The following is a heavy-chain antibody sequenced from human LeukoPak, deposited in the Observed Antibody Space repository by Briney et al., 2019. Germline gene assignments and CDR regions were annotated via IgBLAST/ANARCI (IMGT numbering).Heavy chain of an antibody. J-gene: IGHJ4*02. CDR2: ISYSGST. D-gene: IGHD6-13*01. CDR1: GGSISSYY. Sequence: SETLFLTCTVSGGSISSYYWSWIRQPPGKGLEWIGYISYSGSTNYNPSLKSRVTISVDTSKNQFSLKLSSVTAADTAVYYCARQGIAAAGSPFDYWGQGTLVTVSS. V-gene: IGHV4-59*08. CDR3: ARQGIAAAGSPFDY.